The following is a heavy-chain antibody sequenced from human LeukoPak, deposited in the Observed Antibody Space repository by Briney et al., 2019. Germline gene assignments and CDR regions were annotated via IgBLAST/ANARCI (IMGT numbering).Heavy chain of an antibody. CDR1: GFTSSSYG. CDR2: ISYDGSNK. J-gene: IGHJ4*02. D-gene: IGHD2-21*01. CDR3: ARDGPAVIFFGYFEY. Sequence: GGSLRLSCAASGFTSSSYGMHWVRQAPGKGLEWVAVISYDGSNKYYADSVKGRFTISRDNSKNTLYLQMSSLKGEDTAVYYCARDGPAVIFFGYFEYWGQGTLVTVSS. V-gene: IGHV3-30*03.